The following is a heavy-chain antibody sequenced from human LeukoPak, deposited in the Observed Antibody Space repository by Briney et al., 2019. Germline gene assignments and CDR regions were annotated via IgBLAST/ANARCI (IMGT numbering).Heavy chain of an antibody. CDR3: ARDLLVYDILTDYYYYGMDV. Sequence: SETLSLTCAVSGGSISSSNWWSWVRQPPGKGLEWIGEIYHSGSTNYNPSLKSRVTISVDKSRNQFSLKLSSVTAADTAVYYCARDLLVYDILTDYYYYGMDVWGQGTTVTVSS. J-gene: IGHJ6*02. V-gene: IGHV4-4*02. D-gene: IGHD3-9*01. CDR2: IYHSGST. CDR1: GGSISSSNW.